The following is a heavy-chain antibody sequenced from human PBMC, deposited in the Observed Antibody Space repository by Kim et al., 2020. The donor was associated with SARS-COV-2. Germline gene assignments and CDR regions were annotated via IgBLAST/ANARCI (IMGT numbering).Heavy chain of an antibody. CDR3: ARRGSLRGLTLGY. J-gene: IGHJ4*02. D-gene: IGHD3-10*01. Sequence: YVDSVKGRFTIPRDNAKNSLYLQMNSLRAEDTAVYYCARRGSLRGLTLGYWGQGTLVTVSS. V-gene: IGHV3-7*01.